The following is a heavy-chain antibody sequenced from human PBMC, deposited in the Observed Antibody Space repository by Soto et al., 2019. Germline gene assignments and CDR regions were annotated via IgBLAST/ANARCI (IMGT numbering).Heavy chain of an antibody. J-gene: IGHJ6*02. Sequence: SETLSLTCTVPAGSISSYYWSWIRQPPGKGLEWIAYIYYSGSTNYNPSLKSRVTISVDTSKNQFSLKLSSVTAADTAVYYCARDRSDYGDYSRYYYYGMDVWGQGTTVTVSS. D-gene: IGHD4-17*01. CDR2: IYYSGST. CDR1: AGSISSYY. CDR3: ARDRSDYGDYSRYYYYGMDV. V-gene: IGHV4-59*12.